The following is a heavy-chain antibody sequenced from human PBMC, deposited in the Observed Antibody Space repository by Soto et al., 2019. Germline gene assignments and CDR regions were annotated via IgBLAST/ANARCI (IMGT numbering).Heavy chain of an antibody. CDR1: GFTFSSYE. CDR3: AKFSGAVYYYGMDV. Sequence: GGSLRLSCAASGFTFSSYEMNWVRQAPGKGLEWVSYISSSGSTIYYADSVKGRFTISRDNAKNSLYLQMNSLRAEDTAVYYCAKFSGAVYYYGMDVWGQGTTVTVSS. J-gene: IGHJ6*02. D-gene: IGHD1-20*01. V-gene: IGHV3-48*03. CDR2: ISSSGSTI.